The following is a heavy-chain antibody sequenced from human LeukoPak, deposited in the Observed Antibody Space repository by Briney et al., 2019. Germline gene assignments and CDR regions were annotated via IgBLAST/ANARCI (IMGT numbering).Heavy chain of an antibody. D-gene: IGHD3-3*01. V-gene: IGHV4-39*01. CDR2: VYYSGNT. J-gene: IGHJ4*02. CDR3: ARRGGSKIDY. Sequence: SETLSLACNVSGGSISTSSYYWGWIRQPPGKGPEWIGSVYYSGNTYYSPSLKSRVTISVDTSKNQFSLKLSAVTAADTAVYYCARRGGSKIDYWGQGTLVTVSS. CDR1: GGSISTSSYY.